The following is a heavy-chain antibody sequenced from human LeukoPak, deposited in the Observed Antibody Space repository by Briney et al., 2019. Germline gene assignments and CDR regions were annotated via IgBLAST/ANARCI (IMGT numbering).Heavy chain of an antibody. CDR1: GGSISSGGYS. V-gene: IGHV4-61*08. D-gene: IGHD3-22*01. J-gene: IGHJ6*02. Sequence: SETLSLTCAVSGGSISSGGYSWSWIRQPPGKGLEWIGYIYYSGSTNHNPSLKSRVTISVDTSKNQFSLKLSSVTAADTAVYYCARDTMNYYDSSGFYYYYGMDVWGQGTTVTVSS. CDR2: IYYSGST. CDR3: ARDTMNYYDSSGFYYYYGMDV.